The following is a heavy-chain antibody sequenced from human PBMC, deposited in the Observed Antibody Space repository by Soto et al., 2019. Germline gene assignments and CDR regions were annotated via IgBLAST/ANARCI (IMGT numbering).Heavy chain of an antibody. D-gene: IGHD4-17*01. CDR2: ISGSGGST. Sequence: EVQLLESGGGLVQPGGSLRLSCAASGFTFSSYAMSWVRQAPGKGLEWVSAISGSGGSTYYADSVKGRFTISRDNSKNTPYLQMNSLRAEDTAVYYCAKAVEPEYGTFDYWGQGTLVTVSS. CDR1: GFTFSSYA. V-gene: IGHV3-23*01. J-gene: IGHJ4*02. CDR3: AKAVEPEYGTFDY.